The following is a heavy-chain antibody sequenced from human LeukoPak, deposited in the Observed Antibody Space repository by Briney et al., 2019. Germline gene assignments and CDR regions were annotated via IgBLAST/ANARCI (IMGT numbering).Heavy chain of an antibody. CDR2: INPSGGST. J-gene: IGHJ4*02. Sequence: GASVKVSCKASGYTFTSYYMHWVRQAPGQGLEWMGIINPSGGSTTFAQKFQGRVTMTTDTSTSTAYMELRSLRSDDTAVYYCAREITIFGVVAQAPDYWGQGTLVTVSS. V-gene: IGHV1-46*01. CDR3: AREITIFGVVAQAPDY. CDR1: GYTFTSYY. D-gene: IGHD3-3*01.